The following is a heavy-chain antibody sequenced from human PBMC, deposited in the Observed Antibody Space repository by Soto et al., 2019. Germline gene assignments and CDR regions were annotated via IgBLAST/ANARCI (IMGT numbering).Heavy chain of an antibody. CDR2: IYWADDK. Sequence: QITLKESGPPLVKPTQTLTLTCTFSGFSLSTSGVGVGWIRQPPGKALEWLALIYWADDKRYSPSLKSRLTITEDPSKNQVVLTMTNMDPVDTATYYCAICPGYDILTGYYDHYWYFDLWGRGTLVTVSS. CDR1: GFSLSTSGVG. V-gene: IGHV2-5*02. D-gene: IGHD3-9*01. J-gene: IGHJ2*01. CDR3: AICPGYDILTGYYDHYWYFDL.